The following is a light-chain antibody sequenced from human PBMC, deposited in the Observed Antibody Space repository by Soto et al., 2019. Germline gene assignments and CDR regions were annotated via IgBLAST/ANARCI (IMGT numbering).Light chain of an antibody. J-gene: IGLJ1*01. CDR2: DVT. Sequence: QSVLTQPASVSGSPGQSITISCTGTSSDVGGYNYVSWYQQHPGKAPKLMIYDVTNRPSGVSNRFSGSKSGNTASLTTSGLQADDEADYYCSSYTRSSTYVFGTGTKVTVL. CDR1: SSDVGGYNY. CDR3: SSYTRSSTYV. V-gene: IGLV2-14*01.